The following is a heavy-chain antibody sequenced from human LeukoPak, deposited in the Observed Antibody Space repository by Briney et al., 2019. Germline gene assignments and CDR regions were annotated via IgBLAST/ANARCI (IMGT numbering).Heavy chain of an antibody. V-gene: IGHV4-59*08. J-gene: IGHJ5*02. CDR2: IYYSGST. CDR3: AGHTIIVGARRWFAP. CDR1: GGSISSYY. D-gene: IGHD1-26*01. Sequence: SETLSLTCTVSGGSISSYYWSWVRQPPGKGLEWMGYIYYSGSTNYNPSLLSRVAISVDTTKNKFSLMLNSMTAADTAVYYFAGHTIIVGARRWFAPWGQGTLVTVSS.